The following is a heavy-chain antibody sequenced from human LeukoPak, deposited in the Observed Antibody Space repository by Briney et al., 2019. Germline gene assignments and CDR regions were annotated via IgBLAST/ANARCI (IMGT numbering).Heavy chain of an antibody. V-gene: IGHV4-34*01. J-gene: IGHJ4*02. CDR1: GGSFSGYY. CDR3: ARFARSNYYGSGSYYKY. Sequence: SETLSLTCAVYGGSFSGYYWSWIRQPPGKGLEWIGEINHSGSTNYNPSLKSRVTISVDTSKNQFSLKLSSVTAADTAVYYCARFARSNYYGSGSYYKYWGQGTLVSVSS. D-gene: IGHD3-10*01. CDR2: INHSGST.